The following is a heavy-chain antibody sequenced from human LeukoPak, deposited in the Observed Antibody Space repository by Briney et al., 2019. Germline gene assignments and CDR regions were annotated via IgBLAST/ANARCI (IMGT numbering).Heavy chain of an antibody. J-gene: IGHJ6*03. V-gene: IGHV3-11*04. CDR1: GFTFSDYY. Sequence: GGSLRLSCAASGFTFSDYYMSWIRQAPGKGLEWVSYISSSGSTIYYADSVKGRFAISRDNAKNSLYLQMNSLRAEDTAVYYCARGASWTYYYYYYMDVWGKGTTVTVSS. CDR3: ARGASWTYYYYYYMDV. D-gene: IGHD2-2*01. CDR2: ISSSGSTI.